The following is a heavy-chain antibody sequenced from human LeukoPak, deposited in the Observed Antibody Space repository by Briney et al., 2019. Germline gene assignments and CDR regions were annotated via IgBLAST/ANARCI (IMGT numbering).Heavy chain of an antibody. CDR3: ARLGAYSGPGDY. V-gene: IGHV4-39*01. D-gene: IGHD5-12*01. Sequence: TSETLSLTCTVSGGSISGSSYYWGWIRQPPGKGLEWIGNIYYSGNTYYNPSIRSRVTISVDTSKNQFSLKLSSVTAADTAVYYCARLGAYSGPGDYWGQGTLVTVSS. J-gene: IGHJ4*02. CDR2: IYYSGNT. CDR1: GGSISGSSYY.